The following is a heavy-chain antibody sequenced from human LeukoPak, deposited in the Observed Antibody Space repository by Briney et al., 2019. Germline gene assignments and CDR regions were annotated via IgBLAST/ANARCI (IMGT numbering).Heavy chain of an antibody. V-gene: IGHV1-69*05. Sequence: SVKVSCKASGGTLSSYAISWVRQAPGQGLEWMGGIIPIFGTANYAQKFQGRVTITTDESTSTAYMELSSLRSEDTAVYYCASGGGGSSWYYYFDYWGQGTLVTVSS. D-gene: IGHD6-13*01. CDR1: GGTLSSYA. J-gene: IGHJ4*02. CDR2: IIPIFGTA. CDR3: ASGGGGSSWYYYFDY.